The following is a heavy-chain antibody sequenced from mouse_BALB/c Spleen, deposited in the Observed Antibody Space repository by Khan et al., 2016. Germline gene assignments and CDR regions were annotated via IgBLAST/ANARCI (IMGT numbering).Heavy chain of an antibody. CDR3: ARDDQDFDAWFAS. Sequence: QVQLKQSGPGLVAPSQSLSITCTVSGFSLTNSGVHWVRQPPRKGLDWLGVIWAGGSTDYNSALMSRLSITRDTTQHQVFLKMNSLQTDDTAMYYCARDDQDFDAWFASWGQGTLVTVSA. CDR1: GFSLTNSG. J-gene: IGHJ3*01. CDR2: IWAGGST. V-gene: IGHV2-9*02.